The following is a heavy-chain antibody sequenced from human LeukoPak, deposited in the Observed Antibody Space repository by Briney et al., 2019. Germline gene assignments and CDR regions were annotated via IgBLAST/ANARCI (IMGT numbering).Heavy chain of an antibody. CDR3: ARDRAGKQWLVPDAFDI. Sequence: GGSLRLSCAASGFTFSSYSMNWVRQAPGKGLEWVSYISSSSSTIYYADSVKGRFTISRDNAKNSLYLQMNSLRAEDTAVYYCARDRAGKQWLVPDAFDIWGQGTMVTVSS. V-gene: IGHV3-48*01. D-gene: IGHD6-19*01. J-gene: IGHJ3*02. CDR1: GFTFSSYS. CDR2: ISSSSSTI.